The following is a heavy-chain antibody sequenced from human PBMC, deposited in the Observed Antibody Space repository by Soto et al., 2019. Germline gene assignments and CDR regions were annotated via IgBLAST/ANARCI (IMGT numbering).Heavy chain of an antibody. Sequence: VQLVQSGVEVKKPGASVKVSCKASGYTFTNYAISWVRQAPGQGLEWMGWINGYNGKTNYAPMLQGRVTLTTDTSTSTAYMELRSLRSDDTAVYYCARDTGYSSGWGFGYWGQGTLVTVSS. CDR3: ARDTGYSSGWGFGY. D-gene: IGHD6-19*01. CDR2: INGYNGKT. J-gene: IGHJ4*02. V-gene: IGHV1-18*01. CDR1: GYTFTNYA.